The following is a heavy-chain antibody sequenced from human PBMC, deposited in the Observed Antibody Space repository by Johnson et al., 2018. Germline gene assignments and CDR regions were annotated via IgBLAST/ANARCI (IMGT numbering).Heavy chain of an antibody. D-gene: IGHD1-26*01. V-gene: IGHV3-7*01. CDR2: IKQDGNDN. J-gene: IGHJ1*01. Sequence: VQLVQSGGGLVQPGGSLRLSCAASGFTFSNSWMSWVRQAPGKGLEGVANIKQDGNDNYYVDSVKGRFTISRDTGKNSVYLQMNSLRAEDTAVYYCARGGPYYEYFEQWGQGTLVTVSS. CDR1: GFTFSNSW. CDR3: ARGGPYYEYFEQ.